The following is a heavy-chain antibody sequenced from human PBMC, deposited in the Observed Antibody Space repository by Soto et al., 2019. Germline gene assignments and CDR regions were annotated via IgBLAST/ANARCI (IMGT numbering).Heavy chain of an antibody. CDR2: INHRGTA. D-gene: IGHD3-3*01. Sequence: SETLSLTCDVSGGSLSGYSWNWIRHSPEKGLEWIGEINHRGTAVYNPSLKIRLTISADSSKNLFSLKLKSVSSADTALYYCARRFLDWPNHFYFDSWGQGTLVTVSS. J-gene: IGHJ4*02. V-gene: IGHV4-34*01. CDR1: GGSLSGYS. CDR3: ARRFLDWPNHFYFDS.